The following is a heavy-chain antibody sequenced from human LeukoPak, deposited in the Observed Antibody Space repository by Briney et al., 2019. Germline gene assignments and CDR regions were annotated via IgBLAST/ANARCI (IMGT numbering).Heavy chain of an antibody. Sequence: PSETLSLTCTVSGGSISSYYWSWIRQPPGKGLEWIGYIYYSGSTNYNPSLKSRVTISVDTSKNQFSLKLSSVTAADTAVYYCAATYYYGSGSYNAFDIWGQGTRVTVSS. CDR3: AATYYYGSGSYNAFDI. V-gene: IGHV4-59*01. J-gene: IGHJ3*02. CDR2: IYYSGST. CDR1: GGSISSYY. D-gene: IGHD3-10*01.